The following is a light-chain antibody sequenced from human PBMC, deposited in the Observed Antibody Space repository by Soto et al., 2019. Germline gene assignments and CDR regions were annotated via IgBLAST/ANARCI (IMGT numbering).Light chain of an antibody. Sequence: QSVLTQPASVSGSPGQSITISCTGTSSDVGRYNLVSWYQHHPGKAPKLIIYDVTQWPSGASNRFSGSKSGNTASLTIFGLQAEDEADYYCCSYAGTTTFDVFGTGTKVTVL. CDR1: SSDVGRYNL. CDR3: CSYAGTTTFDV. CDR2: DVT. V-gene: IGLV2-23*02. J-gene: IGLJ1*01.